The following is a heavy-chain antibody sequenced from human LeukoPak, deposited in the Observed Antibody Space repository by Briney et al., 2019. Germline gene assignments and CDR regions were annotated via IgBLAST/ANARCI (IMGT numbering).Heavy chain of an antibody. CDR1: GGSISSYY. V-gene: IGHV4-4*07. D-gene: IGHD3/OR15-3a*01. Sequence: SETLSLTCTVSGGSISSYYWSWIRQPAGKGLEWIGRIYTSGSTNYNLSLKSRVTMSVDTSKNQFSLRLTSVTAADTAVYYCARQTGSGLFILPGGQGTLVTVSS. CDR2: IYTSGST. J-gene: IGHJ4*02. CDR3: ARQTGSGLFILP.